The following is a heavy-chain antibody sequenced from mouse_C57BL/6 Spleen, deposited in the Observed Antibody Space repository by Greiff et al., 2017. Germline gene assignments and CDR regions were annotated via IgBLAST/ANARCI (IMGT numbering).Heavy chain of an antibody. D-gene: IGHD2-4*01. Sequence: VQLQQPGAELVKPGASVKLSCKASGYTFTSYWMHWVKQRPGRGLEWIGRIDPNSGGTKYNEKFKSKATLTVDQPSSTAYMQLSSLTSEDSAVYYCARVYDYAWFAYWGQGTLVTVSA. CDR3: ARVYDYAWFAY. J-gene: IGHJ3*01. CDR1: GYTFTSYW. V-gene: IGHV1-72*01. CDR2: IDPNSGGT.